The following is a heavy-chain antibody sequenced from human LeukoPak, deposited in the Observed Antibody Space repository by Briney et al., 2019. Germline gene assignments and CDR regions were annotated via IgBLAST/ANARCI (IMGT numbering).Heavy chain of an antibody. J-gene: IGHJ4*02. Sequence: GGSLRLSCAASGFTFSSYWMSWVRQAPGKGLEWVANIKQDGSEKYYVDSVKGRFTISRDNAKNSLYLQMNSLRAEDTAVYCCARASGGFYGSGSSDYWGQGTLVTVSS. CDR3: ARASGGFYGSGSSDY. V-gene: IGHV3-7*01. CDR1: GFTFSSYW. CDR2: IKQDGSEK. D-gene: IGHD3-10*01.